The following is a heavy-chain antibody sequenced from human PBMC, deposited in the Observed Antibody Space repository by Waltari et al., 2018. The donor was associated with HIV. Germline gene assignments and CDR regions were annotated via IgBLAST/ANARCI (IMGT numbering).Heavy chain of an antibody. V-gene: IGHV1-2*02. D-gene: IGHD3-16*01. CDR3: AVPWGMTEPTDY. Sequence: QAQLVQSGAEVKKPGASVKVSCKASGYTFTSPGYYVHWVRQAPGQGLEGMGWVNPNSGGTVYAQNVQGRITMTRDTSISTAYMELSRLRSDDTAIYYCAVPWGMTEPTDYWGQGTLVTVSS. J-gene: IGHJ4*02. CDR2: VNPNSGGT. CDR1: GYTFTSPGYY.